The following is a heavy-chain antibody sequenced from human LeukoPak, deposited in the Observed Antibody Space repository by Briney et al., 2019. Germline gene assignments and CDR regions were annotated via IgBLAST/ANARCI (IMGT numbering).Heavy chain of an antibody. CDR1: EFTFSSYA. CDR2: ISASGGST. CDR3: ARVPRGHGGNSGAIDY. Sequence: PGGSLRLSCAASEFTFSSYAMQWVRQAPGKGLEWVSGISASGGSTYYADSVKGRFTISRDNSKNTLYLQMSSLRAEDTAVYYCARVPRGHGGNSGAIDYWGQGTLVTVSS. J-gene: IGHJ4*02. V-gene: IGHV3-23*01. D-gene: IGHD4-23*01.